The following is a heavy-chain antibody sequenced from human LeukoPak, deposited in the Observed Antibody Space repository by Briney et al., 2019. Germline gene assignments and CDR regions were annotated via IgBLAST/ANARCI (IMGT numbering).Heavy chain of an antibody. CDR3: ATDGYGGLTQFDY. V-gene: IGHV1-69*13. J-gene: IGHJ4*02. Sequence: SVKVSCKASEGTFISYAISWVRQAPGQGLEWMGGIIPIFGTANYAQKFQGRVTITADESTSTAYMELSSLRSEDTAVYYCATDGYGGLTQFDYWAREPWSPSPQ. D-gene: IGHD1-26*01. CDR1: EGTFISYA. CDR2: IIPIFGTA.